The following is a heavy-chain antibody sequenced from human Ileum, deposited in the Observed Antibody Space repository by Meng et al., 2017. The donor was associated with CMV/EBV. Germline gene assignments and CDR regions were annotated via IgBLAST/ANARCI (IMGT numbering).Heavy chain of an antibody. Sequence: SETLSLTCTVSGGSISSYYWSWIRQPPGKGLEWIGYIYYSGSTNYNPSLKSRVTISVDTSKNQFSLKLSSVTAADTAVYYCARVASDFWSGIPDNWFDPWGQGTRVTVSS. CDR2: IYYSGST. D-gene: IGHD3-3*01. J-gene: IGHJ5*02. V-gene: IGHV4-59*01. CDR3: ARVASDFWSGIPDNWFDP. CDR1: GGSISSYY.